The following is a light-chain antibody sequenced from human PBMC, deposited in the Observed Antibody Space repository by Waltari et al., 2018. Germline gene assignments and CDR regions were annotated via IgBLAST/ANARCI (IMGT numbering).Light chain of an antibody. CDR2: GNN. CDR3: QSYDTNLVV. CDR1: SPNIGAGYH. J-gene: IGLJ2*01. V-gene: IGLV1-40*01. Sequence: QSVLAQPPSVTGAPGQRVTISCTGSSPNIGAGYHVHWYPQLPGTAPKLLIYGNNNRPSGVPDRFSGSKSGTSASLAITGLQAEDEASYYCQSYDTNLVVFGGGTKLTVL.